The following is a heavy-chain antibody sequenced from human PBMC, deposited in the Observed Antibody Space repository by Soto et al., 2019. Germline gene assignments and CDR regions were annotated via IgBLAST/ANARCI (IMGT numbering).Heavy chain of an antibody. Sequence: GGSLRLSCAASEFTFDKYYMTWVRQAPGKGPEWVANIKPDGSEQYYVDSVKGRFTISRDNVNNSLYLQMNSLRAEDTAVYFCARGNWNYYYGFDVWGQGTTVTVS. V-gene: IGHV3-7*01. CDR1: EFTFDKYY. D-gene: IGHD1-20*01. CDR2: IKPDGSEQ. J-gene: IGHJ6*02. CDR3: ARGNWNYYYGFDV.